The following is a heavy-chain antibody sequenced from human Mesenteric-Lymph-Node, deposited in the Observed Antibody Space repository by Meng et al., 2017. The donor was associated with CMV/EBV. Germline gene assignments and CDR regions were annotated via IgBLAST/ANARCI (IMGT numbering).Heavy chain of an antibody. J-gene: IGHJ5*02. Sequence: GGSLRLSCAASGFTFDDYAMHWVRQAPGKGLEWVSAINWNSNSIGYVDSVKGRFTISRDNAKKSLYIEMNSLTVEDTAVYYCARDLGSCSRAGCYHWFDPWGQGTLVTVSS. CDR3: ARDLGSCSRAGCYHWFDP. CDR1: GFTFDDYA. D-gene: IGHD2-2*01. V-gene: IGHV3-9*01. CDR2: INWNSNSI.